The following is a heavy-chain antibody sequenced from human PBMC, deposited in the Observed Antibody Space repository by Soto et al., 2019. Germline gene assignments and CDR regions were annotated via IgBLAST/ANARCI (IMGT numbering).Heavy chain of an antibody. CDR1: GYTFTGYY. V-gene: IGHV1-2*04. D-gene: IGHD2-15*01. CDR2: INPNSGGT. Sequence: ASVKVSCKASGYTFTGYYMHWVRQAPGQGLEWMGWINPNSGGTNYAQKFQGWVTMTRDTSISTAYMELSRLRSDDTAVYYCARVGRGCSGGSCYQGYDDWGQGTLVTVSS. CDR3: ARVGRGCSGGSCYQGYDD. J-gene: IGHJ4*02.